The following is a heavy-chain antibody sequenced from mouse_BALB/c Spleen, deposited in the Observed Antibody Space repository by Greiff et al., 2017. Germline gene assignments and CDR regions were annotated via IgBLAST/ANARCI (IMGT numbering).Heavy chain of an antibody. CDR3: ARGGYFHWYFDV. V-gene: IGHV5-17*02. D-gene: IGHD2-3*01. J-gene: IGHJ1*01. Sequence: DVHLVESGGGLVQPGGSRKLSCAASGFTFSSFGMHWVRQAPEKGLEWVAYISSGSSTIYYADTVKGRFTISRDNPKNTLFLQMTSLRSEDTAMYYCARGGYFHWYFDVWGAGTTVTVSS. CDR2: ISSGSSTI. CDR1: GFTFSSFG.